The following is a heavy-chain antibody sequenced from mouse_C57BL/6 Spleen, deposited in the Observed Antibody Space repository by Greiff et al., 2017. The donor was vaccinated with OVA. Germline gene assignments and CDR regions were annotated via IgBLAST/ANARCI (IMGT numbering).Heavy chain of an antibody. CDR3: ERSLLLFDV. CDR1: GYTFTDYN. D-gene: IGHD1-1*01. CDR2: INPNNGGT. J-gene: IGHJ1*03. V-gene: IGHV1-18*01. Sequence: VQLQQSGPELVKPGASVKIPCKASGYTFTDYNMDWVKQSPGKSLEWIGAINPNNGGTIYNQKFKGKATLTVDKSSSTAYMELRSLTSEDTAVYYCERSLLLFDVWGTGTTVTVSS.